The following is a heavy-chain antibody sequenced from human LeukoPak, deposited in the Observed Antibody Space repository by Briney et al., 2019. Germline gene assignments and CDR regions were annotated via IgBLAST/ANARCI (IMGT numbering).Heavy chain of an antibody. V-gene: IGHV3-49*04. CDR1: GFTFGDYA. Sequence: PGRSLRLFCTPSGFTFGDYAMSWVRQPPGKGLEWVVFIRSKAYRGTTEYAASVKGRFTISRDDSKSIAYLQMNSLNTEDTAVYYCTRAYCGCDCYFQHWGEGTLVSVSS. CDR3: TRAYCGCDCYFQH. J-gene: IGHJ1*01. CDR2: IRSKAYRGTT. D-gene: IGHD2-21*02.